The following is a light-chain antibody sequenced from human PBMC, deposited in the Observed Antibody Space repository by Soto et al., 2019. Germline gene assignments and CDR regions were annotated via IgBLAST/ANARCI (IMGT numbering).Light chain of an antibody. CDR2: DAS. Sequence: EIVLTQSPATLSVSPGERASLSCRASQSVSSNLAWYQHKPGQAPRLLIYDASTRATAVPGRFSGSGSGTECTLTISGLQSEDFAVYYCQQYDDWPPVYTFGQGTKLEI. V-gene: IGKV3D-15*01. CDR1: QSVSSN. CDR3: QQYDDWPPVYT. J-gene: IGKJ2*01.